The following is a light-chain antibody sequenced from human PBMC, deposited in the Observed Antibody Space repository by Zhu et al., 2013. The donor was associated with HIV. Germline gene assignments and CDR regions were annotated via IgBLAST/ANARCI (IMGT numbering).Light chain of an antibody. J-gene: IGKJ1*01. CDR2: MHL. V-gene: IGKV3-11*01. CDR3: QQRSHWPPWT. Sequence: EIVLTQSPATLSLSPGERATLSCRSSQNIGNSLAWYQQKTWPGSQATSSMMHLPRGHWHPSQVQWRVGLGADFSLTINSLESEDFAVYYCQQRSHWPPWTFGQGTKVEIK. CDR1: QNIGNS.